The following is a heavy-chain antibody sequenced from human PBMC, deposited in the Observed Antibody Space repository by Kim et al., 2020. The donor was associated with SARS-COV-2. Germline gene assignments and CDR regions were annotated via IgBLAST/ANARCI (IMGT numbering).Heavy chain of an antibody. CDR3: ARPSALPHSGMDV. Sequence: GESLKISCKGSGYSFTSYWIGWVRQMPGKGLEWMGIIYPGDSDTRYSPSFQGQVTISADKSISTAYLQWSSLKASDTAVYYCARPSALPHSGMDVWGQGTTVTVS. CDR1: GYSFTSYW. J-gene: IGHJ6*02. V-gene: IGHV5-51*01. D-gene: IGHD2-15*01. CDR2: IYPGDSDT.